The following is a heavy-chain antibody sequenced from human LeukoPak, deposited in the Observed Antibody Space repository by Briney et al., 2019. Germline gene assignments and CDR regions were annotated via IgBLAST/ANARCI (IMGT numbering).Heavy chain of an antibody. V-gene: IGHV3-30*02. CDR2: IRYDGSNK. J-gene: IGHJ4*02. D-gene: IGHD3-3*01. CDR3: AKSITIFGVAQSFDY. Sequence: PGGSLRLPCAASGFTFSSYGMHWVRQAPGKGLEWVAFIRYDGSNKYYADSVKGRFTISRDNSKNTLYLQMNSLRAEDTAVYYCAKSITIFGVAQSFDYWGQGTLVTVSS. CDR1: GFTFSSYG.